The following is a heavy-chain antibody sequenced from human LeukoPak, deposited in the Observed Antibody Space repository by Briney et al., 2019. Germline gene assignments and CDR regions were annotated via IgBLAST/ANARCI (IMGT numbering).Heavy chain of an antibody. CDR1: GGTFSSYA. J-gene: IGHJ4*02. Sequence: GASVKVSCKASGGTFSSYAISWVRQAPGQGLEWMGRIIPIFGTANYARKFQARVTITTDESTSTAYMELSSLRSEDTAVYYCARDAEFNCGGDCFDYWGQGTLVTVSP. D-gene: IGHD2-21*01. CDR3: ARDAEFNCGGDCFDY. CDR2: IIPIFGTA. V-gene: IGHV1-69*05.